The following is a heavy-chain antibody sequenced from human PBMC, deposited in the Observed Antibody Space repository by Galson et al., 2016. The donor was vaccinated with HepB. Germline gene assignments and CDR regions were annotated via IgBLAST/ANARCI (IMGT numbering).Heavy chain of an antibody. CDR2: TDSTSRYI. D-gene: IGHD2-21*02. V-gene: IGHV3-21*01. J-gene: IGHJ4*02. Sequence: SLRLSCAASGFTFSTYSMNWVRLAPGKGLEWVSSTDSTSRYIYYADSVRGRFTISRDNAQKSLYLQMNSLRAEDTALYYCARAEDCFGDCPQKYYLDCWGRGTLVTVSS. CDR3: ARAEDCFGDCPQKYYLDC. CDR1: GFTFSTYS.